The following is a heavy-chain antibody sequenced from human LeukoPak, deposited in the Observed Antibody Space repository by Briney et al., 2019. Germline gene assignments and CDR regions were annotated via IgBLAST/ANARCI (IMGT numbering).Heavy chain of an antibody. CDR2: INPSGGST. Sequence: ASVKVSCKASGGTFSSYAISWVRQAPGQGLEWMGIINPSGGSTSYAQKFQGRVTMTRDTSTSTVYMELSSLRSEDTAVYYCASGGLLWFGESYNWFDPWGQGTLVTVSS. CDR3: ASGGLLWFGESYNWFDP. J-gene: IGHJ5*02. V-gene: IGHV1-46*01. D-gene: IGHD3-10*01. CDR1: GGTFSSYA.